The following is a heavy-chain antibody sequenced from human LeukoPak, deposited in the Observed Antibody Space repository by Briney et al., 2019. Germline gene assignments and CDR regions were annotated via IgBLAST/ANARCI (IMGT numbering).Heavy chain of an antibody. CDR2: IYTSGST. CDR3: ASQVATTTPFDY. CDR1: GGSISSYY. V-gene: IGHV4-4*07. D-gene: IGHD5-12*01. J-gene: IGHJ4*02. Sequence: SETLSLTCTVSGGSISSYYWSWIRQPAGEGLEWIGRIYTSGSTNYNPSLKSRVTMSVDTSKNQFSLKLSSVTAADTAVYYCASQVATTTPFDYWGQGTLVTVSS.